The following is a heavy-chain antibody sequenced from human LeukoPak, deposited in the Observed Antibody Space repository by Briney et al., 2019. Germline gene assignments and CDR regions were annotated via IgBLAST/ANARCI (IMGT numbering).Heavy chain of an antibody. CDR1: GFTFSSNE. CDR3: ARGRNPQYYYGSGSSNWFDP. J-gene: IGHJ5*02. D-gene: IGHD3-10*01. Sequence: GGSLRLSCAASGFTFSSNEMSWVRQAPGKGLEWVSSISGGSTYYADSRKGRFTISRDNSKNTLHLQMYSLRAEDTAVYYCARGRNPQYYYGSGSSNWFDPWGQGTLVTVSS. V-gene: IGHV3-38-3*01. CDR2: ISGGST.